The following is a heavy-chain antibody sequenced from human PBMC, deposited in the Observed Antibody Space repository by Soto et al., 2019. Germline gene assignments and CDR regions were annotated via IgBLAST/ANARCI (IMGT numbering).Heavy chain of an antibody. Sequence: ASETLSLTCTVSGGSISSYYWSWIRQPPGKGLERIGYIYYSGSTNYNPSLKSRVTISEDTSKNQFSLKLSPVSAADTAVYYCARRYGSAIDYWGQGTLVTVSS. CDR2: IYYSGST. J-gene: IGHJ4*02. D-gene: IGHD1-26*01. CDR1: GGSISSYY. CDR3: ARRYGSAIDY. V-gene: IGHV4-59*08.